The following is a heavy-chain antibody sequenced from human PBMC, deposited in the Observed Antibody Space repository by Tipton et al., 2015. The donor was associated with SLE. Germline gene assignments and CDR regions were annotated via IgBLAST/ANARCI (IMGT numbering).Heavy chain of an antibody. D-gene: IGHD6-13*01. CDR2: IYYSGTT. CDR1: GGPISGHD. J-gene: IGHJ5*02. CDR3: ARGASAAGTYL. Sequence: TLSLTCSISGGPISGHDWSWIRQPPGKGLEWIGTIYYSGTTNYNPSLRSRVTMSIDTSKNQFSLRVNSVTAADTAVYYCARGASAAGTYLWGQGTLVTVSS. V-gene: IGHV4-59*11.